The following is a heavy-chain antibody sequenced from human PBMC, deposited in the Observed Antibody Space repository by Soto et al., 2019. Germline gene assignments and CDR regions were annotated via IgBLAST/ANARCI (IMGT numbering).Heavy chain of an antibody. CDR2: IIPILGIA. Sequence: QVQLVQSGAEVKKPGSSVKVSCKASGGTFSSYTISWVRQAPGQGLEWMGRIIPILGIANYAQKFQGRVTITADKSTRQADMELSSLRSEDTAVYYCARSFGGRSGYDDTAYDYWGQGALVTVSS. D-gene: IGHD5-12*01. CDR1: GGTFSSYT. CDR3: ARSFGGRSGYDDTAYDY. J-gene: IGHJ4*02. V-gene: IGHV1-69*02.